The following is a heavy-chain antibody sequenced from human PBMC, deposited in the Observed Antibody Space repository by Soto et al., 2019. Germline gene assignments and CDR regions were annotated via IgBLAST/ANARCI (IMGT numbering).Heavy chain of an antibody. CDR1: GVSIHNSHSF. V-gene: IGHV4-39*01. CDR2: MYYSGGA. D-gene: IGHD2-15*01. Sequence: LSLTCAVSGVSIHNSHSFWGWIRQPPGKGLEFIGSMYYSGGANYNPSLKSRVTISLDTSKNQFSLTVNSVTAADTAIYYCGRVVEGATRHTDFDSWGQGTLVTVSS. J-gene: IGHJ5*01. CDR3: GRVVEGATRHTDFDS.